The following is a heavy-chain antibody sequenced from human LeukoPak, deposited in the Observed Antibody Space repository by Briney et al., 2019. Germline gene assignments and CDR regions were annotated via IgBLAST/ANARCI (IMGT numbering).Heavy chain of an antibody. CDR2: ISYDGSNK. CDR3: AREELGMVYFDY. CDR1: GFIFRNYA. J-gene: IGHJ4*02. D-gene: IGHD7-27*01. Sequence: PGGSLRLSCAASGFIFRNYAMHWVRQAPGKGLEWVAVISYDGSNKYYADSVKGRFTISRDNSKNRLFLQMNSLSAEDTAVYYCAREELGMVYFDYWGLGTLVTVSS. V-gene: IGHV3-30-3*01.